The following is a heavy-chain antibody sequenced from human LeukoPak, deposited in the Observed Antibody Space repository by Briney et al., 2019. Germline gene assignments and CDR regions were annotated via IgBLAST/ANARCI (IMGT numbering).Heavy chain of an antibody. CDR2: INPTSGGT. CDR3: ARSRLGYCSGGACYASDY. J-gene: IGHJ4*02. V-gene: IGHV1-2*02. Sequence: ASVTVSFTCSVYNFPFYYMHWVRQAPGQGLEWVGWINPTSGGTSYAQKFQGRVTMTRDTSISTAYMELSSLRSDDTAVYYCARSRLGYCSGGACYASDYWGQGTLVTVSS. CDR1: VYNFPFYY. D-gene: IGHD2-15*01.